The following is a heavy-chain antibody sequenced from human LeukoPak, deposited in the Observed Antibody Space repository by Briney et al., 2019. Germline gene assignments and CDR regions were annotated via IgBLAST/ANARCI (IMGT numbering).Heavy chain of an antibody. J-gene: IGHJ4*02. CDR2: IYYSGST. V-gene: IGHV4-39*01. CDR3: ASLTRIFYDSSGYDY. D-gene: IGHD3-22*01. CDR1: GGSISSSSYY. Sequence: SETLSLTCTVSGGSISSSSYYWGWIRQPPGKGLEWIGSIYYSGSTYYNPSLKSRVTISVDTSKNQFSLKLSSVTAADTAVYYCASLTRIFYDSSGYDYWGQGTLVTVSS.